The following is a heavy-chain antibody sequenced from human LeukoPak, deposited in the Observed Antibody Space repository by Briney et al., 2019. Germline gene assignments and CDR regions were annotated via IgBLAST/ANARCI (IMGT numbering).Heavy chain of an antibody. CDR1: GYTFTSYA. CDR3: ARVYSSGWYYFDY. D-gene: IGHD6-19*01. CDR2: INASNGNT. J-gene: IGHJ4*02. Sequence: ASVNVSCKASGYTFTSYAMHWVRQAPGQRLEWMGCINASNGNTKYSQKFQGRVTITRDTSASPAYMELSKLTAEDTAVYYCARVYSSGWYYFDYWGQGTLVTVSS. V-gene: IGHV1-3*01.